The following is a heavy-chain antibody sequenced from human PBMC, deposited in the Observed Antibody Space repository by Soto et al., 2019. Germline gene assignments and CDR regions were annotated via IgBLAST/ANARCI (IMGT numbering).Heavy chain of an antibody. CDR2: IIPIFGTA. CDR1: GGTFSSYA. CDR3: AGMITFGGVIVNNWFDP. D-gene: IGHD3-16*02. J-gene: IGHJ5*02. V-gene: IGHV1-69*13. Sequence: SVKVSCKASGGTFSSYAISWVRQAPGQGLEWMGGIIPIFGTANYAQKFQGRVTITADESTSTAYMELSSLRSEDTAVYYCAGMITFGGVIVNNWFDPWGQGTLVTVSS.